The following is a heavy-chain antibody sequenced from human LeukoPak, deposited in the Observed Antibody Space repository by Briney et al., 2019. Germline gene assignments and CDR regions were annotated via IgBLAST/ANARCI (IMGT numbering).Heavy chain of an antibody. CDR1: GDSINSGDYY. CDR3: ARDNGYGQLDS. V-gene: IGHV4-30-4*01. CDR2: IYYSGST. Sequence: SETLSLTCTVSGDSINSGDYYWSWIRQPPGNGLEWIGYIYYSGSTYYNPSLKSRVTISVDTSKNQFSLRLSSVTAADTAVYYCARDNGYGQLDSWGQGTLGTVSS. J-gene: IGHJ4*02. D-gene: IGHD2-15*01.